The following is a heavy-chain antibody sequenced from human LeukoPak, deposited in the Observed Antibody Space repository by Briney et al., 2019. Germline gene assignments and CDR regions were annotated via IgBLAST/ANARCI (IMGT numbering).Heavy chain of an antibody. CDR2: IDWDDDK. D-gene: IGHD2-15*01. CDR1: GFSLDTRGMR. CDR3: ARSYCRGGSCWGGTPSDF. V-gene: IGHV2-70*04. J-gene: IGHJ4*02. Sequence: QTLSLTCTFSGFSLDTRGMRVSWIRQPPGKALEWLARIDWDDDKFYSTSLKTRLTISKDTSKNQVDLTMTNLDPVDTATYYCARSYCRGGSCWGGTPSDFWGQGTLVTVSS.